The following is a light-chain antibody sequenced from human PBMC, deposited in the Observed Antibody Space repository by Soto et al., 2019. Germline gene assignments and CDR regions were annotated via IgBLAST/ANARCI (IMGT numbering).Light chain of an antibody. CDR2: XXX. Sequence: DSQIQQSGSTLSTSIGDSVTITCRARQSISRWLTWYQQRPGKXXKXXXXXXXILESGVPSRFSGSGSGTEFTLTIGGLQPDDFATYYCQQFNSYPITFGQGTRLEIK. V-gene: IGKV1-5*01. J-gene: IGKJ5*01. CDR1: QSISRW. CDR3: QQFNSYPIT.